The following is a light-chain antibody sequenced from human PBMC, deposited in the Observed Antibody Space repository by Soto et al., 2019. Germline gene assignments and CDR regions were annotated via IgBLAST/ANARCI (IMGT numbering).Light chain of an antibody. Sequence: EIVMTQSPATLSVSPGERVTLSCRASQSLNNNLAWYQQKPGQAPRLLIYSASTRATGIPARFSGSGSGTEFTLPISSLQSEDFAVYYCPQPHNWLLTFGGGTKVEIK. J-gene: IGKJ4*01. V-gene: IGKV3-15*01. CDR3: PQPHNWLLT. CDR1: QSLNNN. CDR2: SAS.